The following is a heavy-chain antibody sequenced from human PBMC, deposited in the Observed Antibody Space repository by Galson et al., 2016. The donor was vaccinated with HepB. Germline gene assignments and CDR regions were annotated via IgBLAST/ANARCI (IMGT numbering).Heavy chain of an antibody. J-gene: IGHJ3*02. V-gene: IGHV6-1*01. CDR2: TFYRSKWYN. CDR1: GDSVSSNIAA. CDR3: ARDPARVGFQTGALDI. D-gene: IGHD1-26*01. Sequence: CAISGDSVSSNIAAWNWIRQSPSRGLEWLGRTFYRSKWYNDYAISVRSRITINPDTSKNQYSLQLNSVTPDDTAVYYCARDPARVGFQTGALDIWGQGTMVTVSS.